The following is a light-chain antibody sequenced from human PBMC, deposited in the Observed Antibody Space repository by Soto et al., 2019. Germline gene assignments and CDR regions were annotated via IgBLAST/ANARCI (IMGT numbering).Light chain of an antibody. CDR3: QQRSNWPVP. CDR1: QSVSSY. V-gene: IGKV3-11*01. J-gene: IGKJ3*01. CDR2: DAS. Sequence: EIVLTQSPATVSLSPGERATLSCRASQSVSSYLTWYQQKPGQAPRRLIYDASNRATGIPARFSGSGSGTAFTLTISRHEPQDFAVYYCQQRSNWPVPFPPGPKVDI.